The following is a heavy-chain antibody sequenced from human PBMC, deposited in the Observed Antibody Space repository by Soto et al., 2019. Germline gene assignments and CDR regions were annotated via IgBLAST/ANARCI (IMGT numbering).Heavy chain of an antibody. CDR3: TRGWIEIYYYYGMDV. V-gene: IGHV3-49*03. D-gene: IGHD5-12*01. Sequence: GSLRLSCTASGFTFGDSAMSWFLHAPGKGLEWVGFIRSKPYGGTTEYAASVKGRFTISRDDSKSIAYLQMNSLKTEDTAVYYCTRGWIEIYYYYGMDVWGQGTTVTVSS. J-gene: IGHJ6*02. CDR2: IRSKPYGGTT. CDR1: GFTFGDSA.